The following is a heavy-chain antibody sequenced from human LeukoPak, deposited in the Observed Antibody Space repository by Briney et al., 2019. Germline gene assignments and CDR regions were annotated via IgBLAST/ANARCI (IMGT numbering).Heavy chain of an antibody. V-gene: IGHV4-59*08. D-gene: IGHD3-22*01. Sequence: PSETLSLTCTVSGGSISSYYWSWIRQPPGKGLEWIGYIYYSGSTNYNPSLKSRVTISVDTSKNQFSLKLSSVTAADTAVYYCARHGGTGDSSGLGYWGQGTLVTVSS. CDR3: ARHGGTGDSSGLGY. CDR1: GGSISSYY. CDR2: IYYSGST. J-gene: IGHJ4*02.